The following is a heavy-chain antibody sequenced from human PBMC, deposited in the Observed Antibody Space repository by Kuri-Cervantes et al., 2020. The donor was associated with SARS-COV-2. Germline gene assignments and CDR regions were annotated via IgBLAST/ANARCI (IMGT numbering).Heavy chain of an antibody. Sequence: GGSLRLSCAVSGFSFNDQYMSWIRQAPGKGLEWVSYISSSGSTIYYADSVKGRFTISRDNSKNTLYLQMNSLRAEDTAVYYCASIVTGDSSGYYWGQGTLVTVSS. CDR2: ISSSGSTI. D-gene: IGHD3-22*01. J-gene: IGHJ4*02. CDR1: GFSFNDQY. CDR3: ASIVTGDSSGYY. V-gene: IGHV3-11*01.